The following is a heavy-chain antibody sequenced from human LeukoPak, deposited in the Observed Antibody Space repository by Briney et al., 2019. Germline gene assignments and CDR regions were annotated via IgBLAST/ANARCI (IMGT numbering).Heavy chain of an antibody. Sequence: GGSLRLFCAASGFTFTNAWMTWVRQAPGKGLEWVGRVKTKTDGGTIDYAAPVKGRFTISRDDSKNTLFLQMDSLKIEDTAVYYCTTVSGGGDCYRYWGQRILVTVSS. J-gene: IGHJ4*02. CDR2: VKTKTDGGTI. CDR3: TTVSGGGDCYRY. D-gene: IGHD2-21*01. V-gene: IGHV3-15*01. CDR1: GFTFTNAW.